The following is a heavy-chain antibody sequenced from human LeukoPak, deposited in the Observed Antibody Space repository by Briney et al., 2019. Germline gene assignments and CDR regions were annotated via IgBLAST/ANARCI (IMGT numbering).Heavy chain of an antibody. Sequence: GGSLRLSCAASGFTFSSYWMSWVRQAPGKGLEWVANIKQDGSEKYYVDSVKGRFTISRDNAKNSLYLQMNSLRAEDTAVYYWSRDRGGDCGYESCFGMDVWGQGTTVTFSS. V-gene: IGHV3-7*01. CDR1: GFTFSSYW. J-gene: IGHJ6*02. D-gene: IGHD5-12*01. CDR2: IKQDGSEK. CDR3: SRDRGGDCGYESCFGMDV.